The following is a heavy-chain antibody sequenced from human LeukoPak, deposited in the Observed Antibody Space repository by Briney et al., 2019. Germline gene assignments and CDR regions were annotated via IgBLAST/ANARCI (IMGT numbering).Heavy chain of an antibody. V-gene: IGHV3-30*18. J-gene: IGHJ4*02. CDR2: ISYDGSHK. CDR1: GFTFSSYW. CDR3: AKDTEDSSDYWPDY. D-gene: IGHD3-22*01. Sequence: GGSLRLSCAASGFTFSSYWMTWVRQAPGKGLEWVVVISYDGSHKYYADSVKGRFTISRDNSKNTLYLQMNSLRAEDTAVYYCAKDTEDSSDYWPDYWGQGTLVTVSS.